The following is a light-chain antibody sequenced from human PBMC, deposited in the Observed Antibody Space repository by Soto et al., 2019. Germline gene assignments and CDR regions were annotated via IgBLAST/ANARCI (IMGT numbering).Light chain of an antibody. V-gene: IGKV3-20*01. J-gene: IGKJ2*01. CDR3: QQYGRSRYT. CDR2: GAS. CDR1: QSVSSSY. Sequence: DIVLTQSPGTLSLSPGERATLSCRASQSVSSSYLAWYQQKPGQAPRLLIYGASSRATGIPDRFSGSGSGTDLTLTISRLEPEDFAVYYCQQYGRSRYTFGQGTKLEIK.